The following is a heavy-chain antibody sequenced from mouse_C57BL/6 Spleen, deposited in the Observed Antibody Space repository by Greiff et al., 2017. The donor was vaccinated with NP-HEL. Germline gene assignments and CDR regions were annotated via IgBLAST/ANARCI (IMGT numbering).Heavy chain of an antibody. CDR1: GYAFSSYW. Sequence: QVQLQQSGAELVKPGASVKISCKASGYAFSSYWMNWVKQRPGKGLEWIGQIYPGDGDTNYNGKFKGKATLTADKSSSTAYMQLSSLTSEDSAVYFCSRDSYYSNTQGFDYWGQGTTLTVSS. CDR2: IYPGDGDT. J-gene: IGHJ2*01. V-gene: IGHV1-80*01. D-gene: IGHD2-5*01. CDR3: SRDSYYSNTQGFDY.